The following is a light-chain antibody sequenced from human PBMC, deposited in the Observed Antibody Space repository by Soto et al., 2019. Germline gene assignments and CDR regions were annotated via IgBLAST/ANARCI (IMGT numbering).Light chain of an antibody. Sequence: QPVLTQSSSASASLGSSVKLTCTLSSGHSSYIIAWHQQQPGKAPRYLMKLEGSGSYNKGSGVPDRFSDSSSGADRYLTISNLQFEDEADYYCETWDSNTRVFGAGTKLTVL. J-gene: IGLJ2*01. CDR1: SGHSSYI. CDR2: LEGSGSY. CDR3: ETWDSNTRV. V-gene: IGLV4-60*02.